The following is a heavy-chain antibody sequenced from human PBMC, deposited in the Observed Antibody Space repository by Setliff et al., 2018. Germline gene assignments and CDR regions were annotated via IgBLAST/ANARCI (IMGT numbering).Heavy chain of an antibody. D-gene: IGHD5-18*01. CDR1: GYSFSDCG. CDR2: ISAYNGNT. Sequence: GASVKVSCKASGYSFSDCGISWVRQAPGQGLEWMGWISAYNGNTKYAQKLQGRVTMATDISTSTAYMELRSLRSDDTAVYYCARGGYSYGYDHGFDIWGQGTMVTVSS. CDR3: ARGGYSYGYDHGFDI. V-gene: IGHV1-18*01. J-gene: IGHJ3*02.